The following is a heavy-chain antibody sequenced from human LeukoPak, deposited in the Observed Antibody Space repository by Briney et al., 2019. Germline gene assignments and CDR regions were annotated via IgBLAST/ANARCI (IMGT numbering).Heavy chain of an antibody. J-gene: IGHJ4*02. CDR1: GLTVSRNY. D-gene: IGHD4-17*01. Sequence: QSGGSLRLSCAASGLTVSRNYMSWVRHAPGKGLEWVSVIYSGGNTYYADSVKGRFTISRDNSKNTLYLQMNSLRAEDTAVYYCARVSGDYTYYFDYWGQGTLSPSPQ. V-gene: IGHV3-66*01. CDR3: ARVSGDYTYYFDY. CDR2: IYSGGNT.